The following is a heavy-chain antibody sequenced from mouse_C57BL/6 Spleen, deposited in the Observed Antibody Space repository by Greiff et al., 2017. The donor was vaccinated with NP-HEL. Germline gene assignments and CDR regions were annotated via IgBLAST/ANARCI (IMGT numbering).Heavy chain of an antibody. CDR2: INPSTGGT. Sequence: EVQLQQSGPELVKPGASVKISCKASGYSFTGYYMNWVKQSPEKSLEWIGEINPSTGGTTYNQKFKAKATLTVDKSSSTAYMQLKSLTSEDSAVYYCARGLRLHAWFAYWGQGTLVTVSA. D-gene: IGHD3-2*02. CDR3: ARGLRLHAWFAY. V-gene: IGHV1-42*01. CDR1: GYSFTGYY. J-gene: IGHJ3*01.